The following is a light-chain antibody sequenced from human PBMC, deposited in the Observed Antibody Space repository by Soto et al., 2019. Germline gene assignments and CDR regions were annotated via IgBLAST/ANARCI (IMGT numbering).Light chain of an antibody. Sequence: QSVLTQPPSASGTPGQRVTISCSGSSSNIGSNYVYWYQQLPGTAPKLLIYRNNQRPSGVPDRFSGSKSGTSASLAISGLRSEDEADYYCAAWDDSLSVFGTGTKVTGL. CDR1: SSNIGSNY. CDR3: AAWDDSLSV. J-gene: IGLJ1*01. CDR2: RNN. V-gene: IGLV1-47*01.